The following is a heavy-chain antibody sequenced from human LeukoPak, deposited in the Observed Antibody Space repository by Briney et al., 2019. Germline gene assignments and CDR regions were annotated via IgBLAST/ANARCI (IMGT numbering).Heavy chain of an antibody. CDR2: IRSKANSYAT. CDR1: GFTFSGSA. V-gene: IGHV3-73*01. J-gene: IGHJ3*02. CDR3: TTDPDAWTYYYDSSGYYTHAFDI. D-gene: IGHD3-22*01. Sequence: PGGSLRLSCAASGFTFSGSAMHWVRQASGKGLEWVGRIRSKANSYATAYAASVKGRFTISRDDSKNTLYLQMNSLKTEDTAVYYCTTDPDAWTYYYDSSGYYTHAFDIWGQGTMVTVSS.